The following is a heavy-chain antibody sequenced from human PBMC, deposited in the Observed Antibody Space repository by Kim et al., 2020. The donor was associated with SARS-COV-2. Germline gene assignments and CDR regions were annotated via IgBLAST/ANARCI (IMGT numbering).Heavy chain of an antibody. V-gene: IGHV3-23*01. CDR3: AKATDLETADPHLGLYLSGAYNWFDP. Sequence: GGSLRLSCAASGFTFSSYAMSWVRQAPGKGLEWVSAISGSGGSTYYADSVKGRFTISRDNSKNTLYLQMNSLRAEDTAVYYCAKATDLETADPHLGLYLSGAYNWFDPWGQGTLVTVSS. CDR2: ISGSGGST. D-gene: IGHD3-16*01. CDR1: GFTFSSYA. J-gene: IGHJ5*02.